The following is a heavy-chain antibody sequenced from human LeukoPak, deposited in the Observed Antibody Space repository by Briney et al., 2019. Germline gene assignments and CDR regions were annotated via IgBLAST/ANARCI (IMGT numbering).Heavy chain of an antibody. CDR2: IRYDGSNK. J-gene: IGHJ4*02. D-gene: IGHD5-12*01. CDR1: GFTFSTYG. CDR3: AKSEDIVAYFFDY. V-gene: IGHV3-30*02. Sequence: GGSLRLSCAASGFTFSTYGMHWVRRAPGKGLEWVAFIRYDGSNKYYAVSVKGRFTISRDNSKNSLYLQMNSLRAEDTAVYYCAKSEDIVAYFFDYWGQGTLVSVSS.